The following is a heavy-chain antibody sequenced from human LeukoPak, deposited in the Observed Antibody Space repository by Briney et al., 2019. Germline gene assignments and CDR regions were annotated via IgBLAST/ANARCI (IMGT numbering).Heavy chain of an antibody. V-gene: IGHV4-34*01. CDR1: GGSFSGYY. CDR3: ARGRGGSYYWYFDY. CDR2: INHSGST. J-gene: IGHJ4*02. Sequence: SETLSLTCAVYGGSFSGYYWSWIRQPPGKGLEWIGEINHSGSTNYNPSLKSGVTISVDTSKNQFSLKLSSVTAADTAVYYCARGRGGSYYWYFDYWGQGTLVTVSS. D-gene: IGHD1-26*01.